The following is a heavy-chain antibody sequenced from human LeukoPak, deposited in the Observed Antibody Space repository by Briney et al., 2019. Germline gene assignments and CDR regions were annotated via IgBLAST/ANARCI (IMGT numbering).Heavy chain of an antibody. CDR3: ARKGDDSSGYLFDY. J-gene: IGHJ4*02. CDR2: INPNSGGT. Sequence: GASVTVSCKASGYTFTGYYMHWVRQAPGQGLEWMGWINPNSGGTNYAQKFQGRVTMTRDTSISTAYMELSRLRSDDTAVYYCARKGDDSSGYLFDYWGQGTLVTVSS. CDR1: GYTFTGYY. D-gene: IGHD3-22*01. V-gene: IGHV1-2*02.